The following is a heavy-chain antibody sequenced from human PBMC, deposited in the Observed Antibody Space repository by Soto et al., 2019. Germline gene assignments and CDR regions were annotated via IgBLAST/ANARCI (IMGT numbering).Heavy chain of an antibody. D-gene: IGHD3-10*01. CDR3: ARGSTIVRGAPRWFDP. CDR2: IIPIAAIA. Sequence: QVQLVQSGAEVKKPGSSVKVSCKASGGTFSRYTINWVRQAPGQGLEWMGRIIPIAAIANYTQKFQGRVTPTAASANDTNEFPVRGTITVDNSSTPADMELSSLRSDDTAVYYCARGSTIVRGAPRWFDPWGQGTLVTVSS. J-gene: IGHJ5*02. CDR1: GGTFSRYT. V-gene: IGHV1-69*02.